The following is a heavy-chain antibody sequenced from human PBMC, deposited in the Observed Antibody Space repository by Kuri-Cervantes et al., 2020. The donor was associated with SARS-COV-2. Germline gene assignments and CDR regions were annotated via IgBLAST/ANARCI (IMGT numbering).Heavy chain of an antibody. CDR1: GFTFSSYS. CDR3: ARRAAAGRSGAFDI. D-gene: IGHD6-13*01. V-gene: IGHV3-48*01. CDR2: ISSSSSTI. J-gene: IGHJ3*02. Sequence: GESLKISCAASGFTFSSYSMNWVRQAPGKGLEWVSYISSSSSTIYYADSVKGRFTISRDNAKNSLYLQMNSLRAEDTAVYYCARRAAAGRSGAFDIWGQGTMVTVSS.